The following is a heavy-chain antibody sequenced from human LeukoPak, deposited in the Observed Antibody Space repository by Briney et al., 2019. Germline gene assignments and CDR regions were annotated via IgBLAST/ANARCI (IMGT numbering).Heavy chain of an antibody. V-gene: IGHV3-23*01. CDR1: GFTFSSYA. CDR2: ISGSGGST. Sequence: GGSLRLSCAASGFTFSSYAMSWVRQAPGKGLEWVSAISGSGGSTYYADSVQGRFTISRDNTKSTASLQMNSLRVEDTAVYYCARWGNRALDYWGQGTLVTVSS. J-gene: IGHJ4*02. D-gene: IGHD7-27*01. CDR3: ARWGNRALDY.